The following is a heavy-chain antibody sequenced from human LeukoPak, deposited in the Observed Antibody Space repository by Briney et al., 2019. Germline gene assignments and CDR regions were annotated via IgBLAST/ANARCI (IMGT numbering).Heavy chain of an antibody. Sequence: GGSLRLSCAASGFTFSSYNMNWVRQAPGKGLEWVSYISGSSTVIYYADSVKGRFTISRDNAKKSLYLQMNGLRAEDTAVYYCAREEFSSGDYVLKAIPWYWFDPWGQGTLVTVSS. V-gene: IGHV3-48*01. CDR3: AREEFSSGDYVLKAIPWYWFDP. CDR1: GFTFSSYN. CDR2: ISGSSTVI. J-gene: IGHJ5*02. D-gene: IGHD3-3*01.